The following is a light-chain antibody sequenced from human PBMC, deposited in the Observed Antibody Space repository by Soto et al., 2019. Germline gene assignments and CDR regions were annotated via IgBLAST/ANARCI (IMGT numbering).Light chain of an antibody. Sequence: EIVLTQSPGTLSLSPGERPTLSGRSSQSVISSYLAWYQQKPGQAPRLLIYGASIRATGIPDRSSGSGSGKDFNLSISRLEPEDFAVYYCQQYGASPPPITVGPGTRLEIK. CDR3: QQYGASPPPIT. CDR2: GAS. V-gene: IGKV3-20*01. J-gene: IGKJ5*01. CDR1: QSVISSY.